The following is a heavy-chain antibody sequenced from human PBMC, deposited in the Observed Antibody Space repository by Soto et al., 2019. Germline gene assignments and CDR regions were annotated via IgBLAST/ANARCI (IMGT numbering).Heavy chain of an antibody. V-gene: IGHV3-30*18. CDR3: VKERVEYRSSPAY. CDR2: ISYDGSNK. CDR1: GFTFRSYV. D-gene: IGHD6-6*01. Sequence: GGSMRLSCAASGFTFRSYVMHWVRQAPGKGLEWVAVISYDGSNKYYADSVKGRFTISRDNSKNTLYLQMNSLRAEDTAVYYCVKERVEYRSSPAYWGQRTLVPGS. J-gene: IGHJ4*02.